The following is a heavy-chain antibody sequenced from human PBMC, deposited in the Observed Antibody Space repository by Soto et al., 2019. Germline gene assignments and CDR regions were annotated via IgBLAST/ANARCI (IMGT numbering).Heavy chain of an antibody. J-gene: IGHJ4*02. V-gene: IGHV3-30*18. Sequence: QVQLVESGGGVVQPGRSLRLSCAASGFTFSSYGMHWVRQAPGKGLEWVAVISYDGSNKYYADSVKGRFTISRDNSKNTLYLQMNSLRAEDTAVYYCAKDTYRSSWYRDRSFDYWGQGTLVTVSS. CDR1: GFTFSSYG. D-gene: IGHD6-13*01. CDR3: AKDTYRSSWYRDRSFDY. CDR2: ISYDGSNK.